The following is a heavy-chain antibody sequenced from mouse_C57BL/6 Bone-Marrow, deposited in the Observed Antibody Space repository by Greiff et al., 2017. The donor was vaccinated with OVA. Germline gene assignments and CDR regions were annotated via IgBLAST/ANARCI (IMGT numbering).Heavy chain of an antibody. J-gene: IGHJ3*01. CDR3: ARDDYPFAY. Sequence: VQLQQSGAELVRPGASVKLSCTASGFNIKDDYMHWVKQRPEQGLEWIGWIDPENGDTEYASKFQGKATITADTSSNTAYLQLSSLTSEDSAVYYCARDDYPFAYWGQGTLVTVSA. V-gene: IGHV14-4*01. CDR1: GFNIKDDY. CDR2: IDPENGDT. D-gene: IGHD5-5*01.